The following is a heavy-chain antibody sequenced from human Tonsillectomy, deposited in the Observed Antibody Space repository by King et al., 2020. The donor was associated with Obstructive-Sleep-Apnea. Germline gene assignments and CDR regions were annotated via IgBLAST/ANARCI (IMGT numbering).Heavy chain of an antibody. CDR3: AREGSGNFLTYDY. D-gene: IGHD1-26*01. Sequence: QLQESGPGLVKPSETLSLPCTVSGGSISSSSYYWGWIRQPPGKGLEWIGSIHYSGSTYCNPSPKSRVTISVDTSKNQFSLTLSSVTAADTAFYYCAREGSGNFLTYDYWGQGTLVTVSS. V-gene: IGHV4-39*07. J-gene: IGHJ4*02. CDR1: GGSISSSSYY. CDR2: IHYSGST.